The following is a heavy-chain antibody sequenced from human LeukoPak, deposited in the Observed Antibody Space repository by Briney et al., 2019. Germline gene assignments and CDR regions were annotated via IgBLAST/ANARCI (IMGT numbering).Heavy chain of an antibody. CDR3: ASLPWSFVY. Sequence: RTSETLSLTCTVSGYSISSGYYWGWIRQSPGKGLEWIGSIYNSGSTYYNPSLKSRITISVDTSKNQFSLKLSSVTAADTAVYYCASLPWSFVYWGQGTLVTVSS. CDR1: GYSISSGYY. J-gene: IGHJ4*02. V-gene: IGHV4-38-2*02. CDR2: IYNSGST. D-gene: IGHD2-8*02.